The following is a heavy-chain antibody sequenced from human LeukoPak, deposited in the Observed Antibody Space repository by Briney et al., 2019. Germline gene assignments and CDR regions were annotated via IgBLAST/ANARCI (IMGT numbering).Heavy chain of an antibody. V-gene: IGHV1-69*13. CDR2: IIPIFGTA. Sequence: LVKVSCKASGGTFTSYAISWVRQAPGQGLEWMGGIIPIFGTANYAQKFQGRVTITADESTSTSYMELSSLRSEDTAVYYCARELTTVTTAWYFDLWGRGTLVTVSS. CDR1: GGTFTSYA. D-gene: IGHD4-17*01. CDR3: ARELTTVTTAWYFDL. J-gene: IGHJ2*01.